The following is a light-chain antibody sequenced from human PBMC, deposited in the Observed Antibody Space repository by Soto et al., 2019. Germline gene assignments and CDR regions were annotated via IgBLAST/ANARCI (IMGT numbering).Light chain of an antibody. CDR3: MQALQPPWT. Sequence: DIVMTQSPLSLPVTPGEPASISCRSSESLLHSNGYNYLDWYLQKPGQSPQLLIFLGSNRASGAPDRFSGSGSGTDFTLKISRVEAEDVGVYYCMQALQPPWTFGQGTKVDIK. CDR1: ESLLHSNGYNY. CDR2: LGS. V-gene: IGKV2-28*01. J-gene: IGKJ1*01.